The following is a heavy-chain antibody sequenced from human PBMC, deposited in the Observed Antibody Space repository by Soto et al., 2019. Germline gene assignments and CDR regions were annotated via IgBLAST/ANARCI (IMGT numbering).Heavy chain of an antibody. Sequence: QVQLQESGPGLVKPSETLSLTCTVSGGSISSYYWSWIRQPPGKGLEWIGYIYNSGSTNYNPSLKSRATISVDTSENQFSLKLSSVTAADTAVYYCARGSTGYSSSWYRYWGQGTLVTVSS. J-gene: IGHJ4*02. D-gene: IGHD6-13*01. V-gene: IGHV4-59*08. CDR1: GGSISSYY. CDR3: ARGSTGYSSSWYRY. CDR2: IYNSGST.